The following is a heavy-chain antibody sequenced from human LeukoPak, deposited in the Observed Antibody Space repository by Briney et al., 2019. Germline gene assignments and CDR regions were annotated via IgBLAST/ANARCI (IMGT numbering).Heavy chain of an antibody. CDR2: IYHSGST. V-gene: IGHV4-4*02. J-gene: IGHJ6*03. CDR1: GGSISSSNW. Sequence: KSSETLSLTCAVSGGSISSSNWWSWVRQPPGKGLEWIGEIYHSGSTNYNPSLKSRVTISVDKSKNQFSLKLSSVTAADTAVYYCARGGGFSSSWYFYYYYYMDVWGKGTTVTVSS. D-gene: IGHD6-13*01. CDR3: ARGGGFSSSWYFYYYYYMDV.